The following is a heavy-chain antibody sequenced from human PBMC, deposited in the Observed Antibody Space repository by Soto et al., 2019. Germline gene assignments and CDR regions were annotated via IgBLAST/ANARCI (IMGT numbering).Heavy chain of an antibody. J-gene: IGHJ4*02. D-gene: IGHD2-8*01. V-gene: IGHV3-11*05. CDR3: ATGPTRLSD. Sequence: QVQLVESGGGLVKPGGSLRLSCAASGFTFSDYYMSWIRQAPGKGLESVSYISGSSSDTKYADSVKGRFTISRDNAKNTLYLQMNSLRTEDTAVYYCATGPTRLSDWGQGTLVIVSS. CDR1: GFTFSDYY. CDR2: ISGSSSDT.